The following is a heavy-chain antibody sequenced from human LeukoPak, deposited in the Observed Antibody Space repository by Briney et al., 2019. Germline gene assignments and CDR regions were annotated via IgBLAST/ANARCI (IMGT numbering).Heavy chain of an antibody. D-gene: IGHD4-23*01. Sequence: SETLSLTCTVSGGSISSYYWSWIRQPPGKGLEWIGYIYYSGSTNYNPSLKSRVTISVDTSKNQFSLKLSSVTAADTAVYYCARVSYGGLIDYWGQGTLVTVSS. CDR3: ARVSYGGLIDY. V-gene: IGHV4-59*01. J-gene: IGHJ4*02. CDR2: IYYSGST. CDR1: GGSISSYY.